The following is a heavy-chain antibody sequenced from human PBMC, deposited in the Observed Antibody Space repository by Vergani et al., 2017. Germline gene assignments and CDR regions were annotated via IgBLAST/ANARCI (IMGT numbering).Heavy chain of an antibody. CDR2: INHSGST. CDR1: GGSFSGYY. D-gene: IGHD4-17*01. Sequence: QVQLQQWGAGLLKPSETLSLTCAVYGGSFSGYYWSWIRQPPGKGLEWIGEINHSGSTNYNPSLKSRVTISVDTSKNQFSLKLSSVTAADTAVYYCARVATVTTTLLYYYYYYMDVWGKGTTVTVSS. CDR3: ARVATVTTTLLYYYYYYMDV. J-gene: IGHJ6*03. V-gene: IGHV4-34*01.